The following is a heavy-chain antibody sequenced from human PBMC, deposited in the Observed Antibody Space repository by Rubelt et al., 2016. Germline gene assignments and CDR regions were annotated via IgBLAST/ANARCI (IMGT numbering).Heavy chain of an antibody. CDR2: IYYSGST. CDR1: GGSISSSSYY. D-gene: IGHD3-3*01. CDR3: ARGITIFGVVTPFDY. J-gene: IGHJ4*02. V-gene: IGHV4-39*07. Sequence: QLQLQESGPGLVKPSETLSLTCTVSGGSISSSSYYWGWIRQPPGKGLEWIGSIYYSGSTYYNPSLKSRVTISVDTSKNQFSLKLSSVTAADTAVYYCARGITIFGVVTPFDYWGQGTLVTVSS.